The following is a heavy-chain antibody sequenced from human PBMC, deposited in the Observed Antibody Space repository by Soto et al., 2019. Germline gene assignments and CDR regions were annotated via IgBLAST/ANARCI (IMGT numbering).Heavy chain of an antibody. CDR3: ARDLNWSQYYYYYYGMDV. V-gene: IGHV3-74*01. CDR1: GFTFSSYW. J-gene: IGHJ6*02. CDR2: INSDGSST. D-gene: IGHD1-1*01. Sequence: GGSLRLSCAASGFTFSSYWMHWVRQAPGKGLVWVSRINSDGSSTSYADSVKGRFTISRDNAKNTLYLQMNSLRAEDTAVYYCARDLNWSQYYYYYYGMDVWVQGTTVTVSS.